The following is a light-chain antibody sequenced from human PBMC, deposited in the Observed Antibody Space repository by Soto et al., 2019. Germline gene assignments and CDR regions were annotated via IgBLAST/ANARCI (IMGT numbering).Light chain of an antibody. J-gene: IGLJ1*01. CDR1: SSNIGAHFD. CDR2: GNN. Sequence: QSVLTQPPSVSGAPGQRVTISCTGTSSNIGAHFDVHWYQQLPGAAPKLLIYGNNNRPSGVPDRFSGSKSGTSASLVITGLQSEDEADYYCSSYAGSNMGVFGSGTKLTVL. V-gene: IGLV1-40*01. CDR3: SSYAGSNMGV.